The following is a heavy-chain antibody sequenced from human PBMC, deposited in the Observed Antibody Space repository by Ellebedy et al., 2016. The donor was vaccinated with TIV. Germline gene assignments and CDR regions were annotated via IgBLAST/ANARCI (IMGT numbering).Heavy chain of an antibody. CDR3: ARGGLTLNWFDP. D-gene: IGHD2-15*01. V-gene: IGHV4-59*08. CDR1: GGSISNYY. CDR2: IYSSGRT. Sequence: SETLSLXXTVSGGSISNYYWSWIRQPPGKGLDWIGYIYSSGRTNYNPSLKSRVTMSVDTSKNQFSLKLSSVTAADTAVYYCARGGLTLNWFDPWGQGTLVTVSS. J-gene: IGHJ5*02.